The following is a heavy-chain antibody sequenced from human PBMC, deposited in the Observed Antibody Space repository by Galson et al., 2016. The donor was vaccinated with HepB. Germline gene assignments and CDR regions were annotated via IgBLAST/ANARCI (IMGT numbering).Heavy chain of an antibody. CDR2: INQDGSDK. CDR3: ARGGMAGEVS. CDR1: GFTFSSYW. D-gene: IGHD6-13*01. Sequence: SLRLSCAASGFTFSSYWMSWVRQAPGKGLGWVASINQDGSDKYYVDSVRGRFTISRDNAKNSLYLQMNSLRAEDTAAYYCARGGMAGEVSWGQGALVTVSS. V-gene: IGHV3-7*01. J-gene: IGHJ5*02.